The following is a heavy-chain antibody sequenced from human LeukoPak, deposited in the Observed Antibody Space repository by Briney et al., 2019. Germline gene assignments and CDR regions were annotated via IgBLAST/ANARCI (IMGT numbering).Heavy chain of an antibody. V-gene: IGHV4-59*01. CDR2: IHSGGTT. D-gene: IGHD5-24*01. Sequence: PSETLSLTCTVSGGSFSSYYYNWIRQPPGKGLEWIGFIHSGGTTDYSPSLKSRVTMSVDASKNHFSLKLTSVTAADTAVYYCARGPDDFDYWGQGSLVTVSS. CDR3: ARGPDDFDY. J-gene: IGHJ4*02. CDR1: GGSFSSYY.